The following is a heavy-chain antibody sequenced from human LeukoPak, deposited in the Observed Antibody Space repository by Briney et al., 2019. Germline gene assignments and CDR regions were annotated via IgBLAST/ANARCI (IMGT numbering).Heavy chain of an antibody. J-gene: IGHJ4*02. D-gene: IGHD1-26*01. CDR3: ARDQVGAHGY. Sequence: GGSLRLSCAASGFTFSSYAMHWVRQAPGKGLEWVAVISYDGSNKYYADSVKGRFTISRDNSKNTLYLQMNSLRAEDTAVYYCARDQVGAHGYWGQGTLVTVSS. CDR1: GFTFSSYA. V-gene: IGHV3-30-3*01. CDR2: ISYDGSNK.